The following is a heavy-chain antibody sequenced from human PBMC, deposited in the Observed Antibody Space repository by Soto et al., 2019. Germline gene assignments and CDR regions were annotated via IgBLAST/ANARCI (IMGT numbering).Heavy chain of an antibody. J-gene: IGHJ4*02. Sequence: SETLSLTCTVSGGSISSWYWSWIRQPPGKGLEWIGYIYYSGSTNYNPSLKSRLTISVDTSKNQFSLKLSSVTAADTAVYYCARVTYYYDSSGFYQYYFDYWGQGTLVTVSS. CDR2: IYYSGST. CDR3: ARVTYYYDSSGFYQYYFDY. D-gene: IGHD3-22*01. CDR1: GGSISSWY. V-gene: IGHV4-59*12.